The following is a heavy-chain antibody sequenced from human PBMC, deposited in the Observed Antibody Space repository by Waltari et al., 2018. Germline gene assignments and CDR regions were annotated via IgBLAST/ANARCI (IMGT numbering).Heavy chain of an antibody. Sequence: RSLRLSCAASGFTFSSYGMHWVRQAPGKGLEWVAVIWYDGSNKYYADSVKGRFTISRDNSKNTLYLQMNSLRAEDTAMYYCAKDGGDYYYYYMDVWGKGTTVTVSS. CDR1: GFTFSSYG. V-gene: IGHV3-30*18. CDR2: IWYDGSNK. CDR3: AKDGGDYYYYYMDV. D-gene: IGHD3-16*01. J-gene: IGHJ6*03.